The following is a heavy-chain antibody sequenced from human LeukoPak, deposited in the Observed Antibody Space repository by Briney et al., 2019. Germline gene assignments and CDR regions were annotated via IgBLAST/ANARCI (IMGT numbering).Heavy chain of an antibody. CDR2: IKQDGSAK. CDR3: AGASGGERY. CDR1: GFTFSSYW. D-gene: IGHD3-10*01. V-gene: IGHV3-7*04. Sequence: GGSLRLSCAASGFTFSSYWMSWVRQAPGKGLEWVANIKQDGSAKFYVGSVKGRFTVSRDNAKISLYLQMNSLRAEDTAVYYCAGASGGERYWGQGTLVTVSS. J-gene: IGHJ4*02.